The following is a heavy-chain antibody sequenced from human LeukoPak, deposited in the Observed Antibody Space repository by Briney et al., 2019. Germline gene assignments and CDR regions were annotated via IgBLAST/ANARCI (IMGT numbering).Heavy chain of an antibody. CDR3: AKEGYSSFAFDI. Sequence: GRSLRLSCAASGFTFDDYAMHWVRQAPGKGLEWVSGISWNSGSIGYADSVKGRFTISGDNAKNSLYLQMNSLRAEDTALYYCAKEGYSSFAFDIWGQGTMVTVSS. J-gene: IGHJ3*02. CDR1: GFTFDDYA. CDR2: ISWNSGSI. V-gene: IGHV3-9*01. D-gene: IGHD6-19*01.